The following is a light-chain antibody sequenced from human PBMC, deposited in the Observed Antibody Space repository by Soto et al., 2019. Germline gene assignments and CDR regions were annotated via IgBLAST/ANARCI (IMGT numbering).Light chain of an antibody. CDR2: DVN. CDR3: VSYAGSNKPA. Sequence: QSALTQPPSASGSPGQSVAISCRGTSSDVGGYNYVSWYQQHPGKAPKLMIYDVNKRPSGVPDRFSGSKSANTASLTVSGLQAEDEADYYCVSYAGSNKPAFGGGTKLTVL. CDR1: SSDVGGYNY. V-gene: IGLV2-8*01. J-gene: IGLJ2*01.